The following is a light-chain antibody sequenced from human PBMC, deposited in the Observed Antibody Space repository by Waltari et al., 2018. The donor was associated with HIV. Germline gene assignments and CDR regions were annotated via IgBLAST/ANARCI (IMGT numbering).Light chain of an antibody. Sequence: YVLTQPPSVSVVPGQTATVACIGHKIGTKDVHWYRQRPGQAPEVVVHDDNDRPSEIPVRISGSNAGDMAILRIENVESDDEAVYSCQVWDPNDDWVFGGGTKLTVL. CDR3: QVWDPNDDWV. J-gene: IGLJ3*02. CDR2: DDN. V-gene: IGLV3-21*02. CDR1: KIGTKD.